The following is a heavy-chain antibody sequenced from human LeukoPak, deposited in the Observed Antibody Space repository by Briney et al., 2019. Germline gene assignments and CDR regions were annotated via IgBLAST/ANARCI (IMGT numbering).Heavy chain of an antibody. Sequence: GGSLRLSCAASGFTFSSYAMSWVRQAPGKGLEWVSAISGSGGSTYYADSVKGRFTISRDNSKNTLYLQMNSLRAEDAAVYYCAKSRRELPYYFDYWGQGTLVTVSS. CDR1: GFTFSSYA. D-gene: IGHD1-26*01. CDR3: AKSRRELPYYFDY. V-gene: IGHV3-23*01. J-gene: IGHJ4*02. CDR2: ISGSGGST.